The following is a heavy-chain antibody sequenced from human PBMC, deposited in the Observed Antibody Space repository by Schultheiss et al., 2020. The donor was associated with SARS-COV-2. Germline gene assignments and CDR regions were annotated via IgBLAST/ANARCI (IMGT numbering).Heavy chain of an antibody. CDR2: IYFTGIT. Sequence: SETLSLTCSVSGSSITGFFWTWIRHPPGKGLDPIGNIYFTGITKYTPSLKSRVTISIDTSKNQFSLMLVSVTAADTAVYFCARATRVESLFSVRSGTFDFWGRGGLITVAS. CDR1: GSSITGFF. CDR3: ARATRVESLFSVRSGTFDF. D-gene: IGHD3-16*01. V-gene: IGHV4-59*01. J-gene: IGHJ4*01.